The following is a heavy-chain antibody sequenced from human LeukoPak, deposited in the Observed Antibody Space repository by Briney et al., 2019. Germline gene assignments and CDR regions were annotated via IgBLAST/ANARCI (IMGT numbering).Heavy chain of an antibody. J-gene: IGHJ6*03. CDR3: ARAMVRGVNPLNYYYYYMDI. CDR1: GFTVSTYY. V-gene: IGHV3-53*01. Sequence: AGGSLRLSCAASGFTVSTYYMTWVRQAPGKGLECVSVIYSGGSTYYADSVKGRFTISRDNSKNTLYLQMNSLRAEDTAVYYCARAMVRGVNPLNYYYYYMDIWGKGTTVTVSS. CDR2: IYSGGST. D-gene: IGHD3-10*01.